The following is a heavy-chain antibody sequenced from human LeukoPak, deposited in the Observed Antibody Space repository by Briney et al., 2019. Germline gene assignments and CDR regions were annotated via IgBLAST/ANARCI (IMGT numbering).Heavy chain of an antibody. Sequence: ASVKVSCKASGYTFTSYGISWVRQAPGQGLEWMGWISAYNGNTNYAQKLQGRVTMTTDTSTSTAYMELSSLRSEDTAVYYCATPIKKGGSSFDYWGQGTLVTVSS. J-gene: IGHJ4*02. CDR1: GYTFTSYG. D-gene: IGHD1-26*01. CDR2: ISAYNGNT. V-gene: IGHV1-18*01. CDR3: ATPIKKGGSSFDY.